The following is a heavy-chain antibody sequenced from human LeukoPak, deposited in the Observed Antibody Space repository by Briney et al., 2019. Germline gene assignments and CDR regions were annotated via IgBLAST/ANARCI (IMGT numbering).Heavy chain of an antibody. Sequence: TGRSLRLSCAASGFTFSSYGMHWVRQAPGKGLEWVGVIWNDESNKYYADSVKGRFNISRDNSKNTLYLQMNSLRAEDTAVYYCAKDGTQWELSVVFGFGTFDYWGQGTLVTVSS. J-gene: IGHJ4*02. CDR1: GFTFSSYG. CDR3: AKDGTQWELSVVFGFGTFDY. CDR2: IWNDESNK. V-gene: IGHV3-33*06. D-gene: IGHD1-26*01.